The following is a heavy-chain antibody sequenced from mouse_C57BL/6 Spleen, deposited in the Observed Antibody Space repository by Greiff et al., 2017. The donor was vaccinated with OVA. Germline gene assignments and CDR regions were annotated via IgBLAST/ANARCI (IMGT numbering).Heavy chain of an antibody. CDR1: GFTFTDYY. CDR3: ARYYDYDVGAMDY. CDR2: IRNKANGYTT. V-gene: IGHV7-3*01. J-gene: IGHJ4*01. Sequence: EVQVVESGGGLVQPGGSLSLSCAASGFTFTDYYMSWVRQPPGKALEWLGFIRNKANGYTTEYSASVKGRFTISRDNSQSIFYLQMNALRAEDSATYYCARYYDYDVGAMDYWGQGTSVTVSS. D-gene: IGHD2-4*01.